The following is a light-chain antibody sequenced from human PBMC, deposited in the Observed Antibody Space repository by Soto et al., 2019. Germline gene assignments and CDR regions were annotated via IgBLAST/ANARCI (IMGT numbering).Light chain of an antibody. V-gene: IGLV2-11*01. J-gene: IGLJ1*01. CDR2: DVT. Sequence: QSALTQPRSVSGSPGQSVTISCTGTSSDVGGYDYVSWYQQHPGKAPKLMIYDVTKRPSGVPDRFSGSKSDNTASLAISGLQTEDEADYYCCSCAGGPFVFGTGTKLTVL. CDR3: CSCAGGPFV. CDR1: SSDVGGYDY.